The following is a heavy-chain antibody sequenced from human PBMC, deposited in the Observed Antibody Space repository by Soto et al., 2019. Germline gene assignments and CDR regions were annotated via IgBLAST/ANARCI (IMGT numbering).Heavy chain of an antibody. CDR3: ARDRQQWLVRSCLDP. Sequence: GASXKVSCKASGYTFTSYGISWVRQAPGQGLEWMGWISAYNGNINYAQKLQGRVTMTTDTSTSTAYMELRSLRSDDTAVYYCARDRQQWLVRSCLDPWGQGTLVTVSS. J-gene: IGHJ5*02. CDR2: ISAYNGNI. CDR1: GYTFTSYG. V-gene: IGHV1-18*01. D-gene: IGHD6-19*01.